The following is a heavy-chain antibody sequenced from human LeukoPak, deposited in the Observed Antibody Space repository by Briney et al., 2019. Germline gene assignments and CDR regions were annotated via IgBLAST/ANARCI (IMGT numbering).Heavy chain of an antibody. CDR1: GLTFSGYW. CDR2: IDNDGSDT. J-gene: IGHJ4*02. CDR3: ARDYYGIDY. V-gene: IGHV3-74*01. D-gene: IGHD3-22*01. Sequence: GGSLRLSCAASGLTFSGYWMQWVRQTPGEGLVWVSRIDNDGSDTNYADSVKGRFTISRDNAKNTLYLQMNSLRAEDTAVYYCARDYYGIDYWGQGTLVTVSS.